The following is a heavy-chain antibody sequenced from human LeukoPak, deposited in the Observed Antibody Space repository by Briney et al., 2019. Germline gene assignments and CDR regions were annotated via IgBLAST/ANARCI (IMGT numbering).Heavy chain of an antibody. CDR3: ARDPLSTHGGLDY. J-gene: IGHJ4*02. Sequence: PSETLSLTCTVSGGSISSYYWGWIQQPPGKGLEWIGSIYHSGSTYYNPSLKSRVTISVDTSKNQFSLKLSSVTAADTAVYYCARDPLSTHGGLDYWGQGTLDTVSS. V-gene: IGHV4-38-2*02. D-gene: IGHD6-25*01. CDR2: IYHSGST. CDR1: GGSISSYY.